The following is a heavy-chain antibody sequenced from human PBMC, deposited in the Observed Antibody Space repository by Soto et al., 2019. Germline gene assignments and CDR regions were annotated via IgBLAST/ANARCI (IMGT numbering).Heavy chain of an antibody. CDR1: GGSFSGYY. CDR3: ASANIVATIAYFDY. J-gene: IGHJ4*02. V-gene: IGHV4-34*01. Sequence: SETLSLTCAVYGGSFSGYYWSWIRQPPGKGLEWIGEINHSGSTNYNPSLKSRVTISVDTSKNQFSLKLSSVTAADTAVYYCASANIVATIAYFDYWGQGTLVTVSS. CDR2: INHSGST. D-gene: IGHD5-12*01.